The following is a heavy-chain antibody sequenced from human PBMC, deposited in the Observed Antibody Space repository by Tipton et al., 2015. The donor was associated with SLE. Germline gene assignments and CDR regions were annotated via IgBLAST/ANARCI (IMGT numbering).Heavy chain of an antibody. J-gene: IGHJ1*01. D-gene: IGHD4-23*01. V-gene: IGHV4-61*02. CDR3: TRIWDGGGRPEYFQH. Sequence: TLSLTCTVSGGSIDTTTYYWSWIRQPAGKRLELIGRIYTTGSTIYDPSLKNRVTISLDTSKNQFSLKLSSVTAADTAVYYCTRIWDGGGRPEYFQHWGQGTTVNVSS. CDR1: GGSIDTTTYY. CDR2: IYTTGST.